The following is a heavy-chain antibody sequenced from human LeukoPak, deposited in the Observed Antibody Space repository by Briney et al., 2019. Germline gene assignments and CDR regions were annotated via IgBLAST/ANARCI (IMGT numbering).Heavy chain of an antibody. Sequence: KTSETLSLTCTVSGGSISSYYWSWIRQPPGKGLEWIGYIYYSGSTNYNPSLKSRVTISVDTSKNQFSLKLSSVTAADTAVYYCARVNAVDYGDYGRTFDYWGQGTLVTVSS. CDR1: GGSISSYY. V-gene: IGHV4-59*01. D-gene: IGHD4-17*01. J-gene: IGHJ4*02. CDR3: ARVNAVDYGDYGRTFDY. CDR2: IYYSGST.